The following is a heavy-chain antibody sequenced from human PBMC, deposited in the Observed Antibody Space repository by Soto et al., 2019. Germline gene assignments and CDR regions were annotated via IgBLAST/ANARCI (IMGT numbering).Heavy chain of an antibody. D-gene: IGHD3-3*01. V-gene: IGHV3-9*01. J-gene: IGHJ4*02. Sequence: EVQLVESGGGLVQPGRSLRLSCAVTGFNFDDYALHWVRQAPGKGLEWVSGINWNSGTIGYADSVKGRFTVSRDNAKKYLYLQMDSLRAEDTAFYYCAKAVWIDYYAPVLDSWGQGTLVAVSS. CDR2: INWNSGTI. CDR1: GFNFDDYA. CDR3: AKAVWIDYYAPVLDS.